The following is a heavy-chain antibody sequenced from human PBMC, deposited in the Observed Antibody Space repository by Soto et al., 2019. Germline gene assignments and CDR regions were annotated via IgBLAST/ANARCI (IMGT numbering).Heavy chain of an antibody. D-gene: IGHD6-13*01. CDR1: GGPIGSFY. CDR3: ARTEASSWSIFYTGMDV. J-gene: IGHJ6*02. V-gene: IGHV4-59*01. CDR2: VYYSDST. Sequence: QVQLQESGPGLVKPSETLSLTCTVSGGPIGSFYWSWIRQSPGKGLELIWCVYYSDSTNYNPSLKRRLTITLDMTKTQFSLRLCFVTAAAPAAYYCARTEASSWSIFYTGMDVWGQGTAVAVSS.